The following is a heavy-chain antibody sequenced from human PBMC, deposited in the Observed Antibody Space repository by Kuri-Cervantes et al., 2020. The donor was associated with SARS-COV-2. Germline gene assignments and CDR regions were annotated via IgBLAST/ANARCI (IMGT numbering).Heavy chain of an antibody. CDR2: INHSGST. CDR1: GGSFSGYY. J-gene: IGHJ4*02. CDR3: ARVKLRDAYYFDY. Sequence: SETLSLTCAVYGGSFSGYYWSWIRQPPGKGLEWIGEINHSGSTNYNPSLKSRVTISVDTSKNQFSLKLSSVTAADTAVYYRARVKLRDAYYFDYWGQGTLVTVSS. V-gene: IGHV4-34*01.